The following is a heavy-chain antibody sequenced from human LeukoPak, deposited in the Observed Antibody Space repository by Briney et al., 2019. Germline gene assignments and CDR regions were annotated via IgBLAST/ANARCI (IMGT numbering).Heavy chain of an antibody. CDR2: ISDTSETM. CDR1: GFTFNRRG. J-gene: IGHJ6*03. Sequence: QPGGSLRLSCAASGFTFNRRGMHWVRQAPGKGLEWLAYISDTSETMSYADSVKGRFTISRDNFKNFLYLQMNSLRAEDTAVYYCAREYSSPSYYMDVRGKGTTVTVSS. V-gene: IGHV3-48*01. D-gene: IGHD6-19*01. CDR3: AREYSSPSYYMDV.